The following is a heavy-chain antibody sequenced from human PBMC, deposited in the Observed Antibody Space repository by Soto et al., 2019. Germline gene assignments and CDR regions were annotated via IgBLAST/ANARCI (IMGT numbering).Heavy chain of an antibody. CDR2: IIPIFGTA. CDR3: ARRYSSSWYEEGYWFDP. Sequence: QVQLVQSGAEVKKPGSSVKVSCKASGGTFSSYAISWVRQAPGQGLEWMGGIIPIFGTANYAQKFQGRVTISADESTSTACMRVSSLGFEDTAVYYCARRYSSSWYEEGYWFDPWGQGTLVTVSS. J-gene: IGHJ5*02. CDR1: GGTFSSYA. D-gene: IGHD6-13*01. V-gene: IGHV1-69*12.